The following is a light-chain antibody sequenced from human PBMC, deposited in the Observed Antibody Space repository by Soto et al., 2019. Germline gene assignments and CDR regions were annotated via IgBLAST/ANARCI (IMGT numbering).Light chain of an antibody. J-gene: IGKJ4*02. CDR2: AAS. Sequence: EYASTLYACAGDRVTINCGASQGISSYLAWYQQKPGKAPKLPIYAASTLQSGVPSRFSCIGPGTAFDLTLRSLQSCCSAPSYCQAYYTDAWTYAGGTKVDIK. CDR3: QAYYTDAWT. V-gene: IGKV1-8*01. CDR1: QGISSY.